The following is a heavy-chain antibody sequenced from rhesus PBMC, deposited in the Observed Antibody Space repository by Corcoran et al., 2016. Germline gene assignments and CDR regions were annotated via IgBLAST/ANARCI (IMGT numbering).Heavy chain of an antibody. CDR2: ISYDGSKK. Sequence: EVQLVESGGGLVQPGGSLRLSCAASGFTFSSYGMHWVRQATGKGLEGVAVISYDGSKKYYEDLGKDRFTISRDNSKNMLYLQMNNLKVEDTAVYYCARDGSFGLVIINLPIDYWGQGVLVTVSS. J-gene: IGHJ4*01. V-gene: IGHV3-54*02. CDR3: ARDGSFGLVIINLPIDY. D-gene: IGHD3-3*01. CDR1: GFTFSSYG.